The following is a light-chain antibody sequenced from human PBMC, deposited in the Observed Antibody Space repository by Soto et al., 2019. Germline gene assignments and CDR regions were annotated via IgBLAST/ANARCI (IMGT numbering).Light chain of an antibody. CDR3: QQSHNTPLT. J-gene: IGKJ4*01. CDR1: QDINIY. Sequence: DIQMTQSPSSLSASVGDRVTITCRASQDINIYLNWYQQRPGKAPNLLIYTASSLQSGVPSRFSGSGSGTDFSLTITSLQPEDFATYFCQQSHNTPLTFGGGTKVEIK. V-gene: IGKV1-39*01. CDR2: TAS.